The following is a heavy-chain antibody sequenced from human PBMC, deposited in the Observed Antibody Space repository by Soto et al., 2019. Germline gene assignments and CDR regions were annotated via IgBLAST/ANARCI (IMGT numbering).Heavy chain of an antibody. J-gene: IGHJ6*02. D-gene: IGHD2-8*01. CDR2: MNPNSRNT. CDR1: GYTFTSYD. Sequence: ASVKVSCKASGYTFTSYDINWVRQATGQGLEWMGWMNPNSRNTGYAQKFQGRVTMTRNTSISTAYMELSSLRSEDTAVYYCARSRLGGFDGVYYGMDVWGQGTTVTVSS. V-gene: IGHV1-8*01. CDR3: ARSRLGGFDGVYYGMDV.